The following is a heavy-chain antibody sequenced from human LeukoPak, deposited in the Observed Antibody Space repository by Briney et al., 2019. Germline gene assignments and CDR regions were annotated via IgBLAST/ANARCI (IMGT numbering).Heavy chain of an antibody. CDR1: GYTFTSYD. CDR2: TNPISGYT. J-gene: IGHJ3*02. V-gene: IGHV1-8*01. Sequence: GASVKVSCKASGYTFTSYDINWVRQATGQGLEWMGWTNPISGYTGYAQKFQGRVTMTRNTSISTAYMELSSLRSEDTAVYYCARGNRLYSSSWYSPAFDIWGQGTMVTVSS. CDR3: ARGNRLYSSSWYSPAFDI. D-gene: IGHD6-13*01.